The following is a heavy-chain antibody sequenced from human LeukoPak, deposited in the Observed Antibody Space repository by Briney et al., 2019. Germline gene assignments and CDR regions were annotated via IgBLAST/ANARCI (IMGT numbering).Heavy chain of an antibody. J-gene: IGHJ4*02. V-gene: IGHV4-59*01. CDR1: GGSISSYY. Sequence: TSETLSLTCTVSGGSISSYYWSWIRQPPGKGLEWIGYIYYNGSPNYNPSLKSRLTISIDTSKNQFSLKLTSVTAADTAVYFCARESSAGTLGYWGQGTLVTVSS. CDR2: IYYNGSP. D-gene: IGHD6-13*01. CDR3: ARESSAGTLGY.